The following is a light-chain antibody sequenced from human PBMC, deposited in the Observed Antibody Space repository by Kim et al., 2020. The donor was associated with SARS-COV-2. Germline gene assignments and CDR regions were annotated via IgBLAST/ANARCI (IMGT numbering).Light chain of an antibody. V-gene: IGKV3-15*01. CDR2: GVS. CDR1: QSVSSN. Sequence: EVLMTQSPATLSVSPGERATLSCRASQSVSSNLAWYQQKPGQAPRLLIHGVSTRATGVPARFSGSGSGTEFTLTISSLQSEDFADYYWQQYNYRYTFGQGTKLEI. CDR3: QQYNYRYT. J-gene: IGKJ2*01.